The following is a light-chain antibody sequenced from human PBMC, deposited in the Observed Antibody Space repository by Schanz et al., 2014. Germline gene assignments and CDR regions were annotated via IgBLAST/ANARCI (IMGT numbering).Light chain of an antibody. CDR1: QSVSSSY. V-gene: IGKV3D-20*02. J-gene: IGKJ5*01. CDR3: QHYNNWPLT. CDR2: DAS. Sequence: EIVLTQSPGTLSLSPGERATLSCRASQSVSSSYLAWYQQKPGQAPRLLIYDASNRATGIPARFSGSGSGTDFTLTISSLEPEDFAVYYCQHYNNWPLTFGQGTRLEIK.